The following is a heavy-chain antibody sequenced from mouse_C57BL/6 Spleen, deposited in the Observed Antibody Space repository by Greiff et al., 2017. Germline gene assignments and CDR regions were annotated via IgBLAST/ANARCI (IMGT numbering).Heavy chain of an antibody. Sequence: QVQLQQPGAELVRPGSSVKLSCKASGYTFTSYWMHWVKQRPIQGLEWIGNIDPSDSDTHYNQKFKDKATLTVDKSSSTAYMQLSSLTSEDSAVYYCARWTTGAMDYWGQGTSVTVSS. J-gene: IGHJ4*01. CDR1: GYTFTSYW. CDR2: IDPSDSDT. V-gene: IGHV1-52*01. CDR3: ARWTTGAMDY.